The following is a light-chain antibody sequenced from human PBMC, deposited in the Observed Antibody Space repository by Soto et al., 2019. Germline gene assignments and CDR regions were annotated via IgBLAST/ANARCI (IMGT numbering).Light chain of an antibody. CDR3: SSYTSSSTYA. V-gene: IGLV2-14*01. J-gene: IGLJ1*01. CDR1: SSDVGGYNY. CDR2: EVS. Sequence: QSVLTQPASVSGSPGQSITISCTGTSSDVGGYNYVSWYQQHPGKAPKLMIYEVSNRPSGVSNRFSGSKSGNTASLTISGLQAEDAADYYCSSYTSSSTYAFGTGTKVTVL.